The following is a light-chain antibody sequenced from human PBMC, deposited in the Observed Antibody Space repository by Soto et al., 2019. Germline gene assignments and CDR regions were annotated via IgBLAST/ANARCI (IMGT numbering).Light chain of an antibody. Sequence: EIVLTQSPGTLSLSPGERATLSCRASQSVKSSYLAWYQQKPGHAPRLLIYGASSRATGIPDRFSGSGSGTDFTLTISRLEPEDFAVYYCQQYGSSLYTFGQGTKLEIK. J-gene: IGKJ2*01. CDR3: QQYGSSLYT. V-gene: IGKV3-20*01. CDR1: QSVKSSY. CDR2: GAS.